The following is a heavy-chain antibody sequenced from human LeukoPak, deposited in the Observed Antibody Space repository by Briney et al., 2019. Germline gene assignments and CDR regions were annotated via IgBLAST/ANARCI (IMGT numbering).Heavy chain of an antibody. CDR1: GFTFSGYW. Sequence: GGSLRLSCAASGFTFSGYWMSWVRQAPGKGLEWVANIKQDGSEKYYVDSVKGRFTISRDNAKNSLYLQMNSLRAEDTAVYYCARNRRYFDWLLYYFDYWGQGTLVTVSS. D-gene: IGHD3-9*01. V-gene: IGHV3-7*01. CDR2: IKQDGSEK. J-gene: IGHJ4*02. CDR3: ARNRRYFDWLLYYFDY.